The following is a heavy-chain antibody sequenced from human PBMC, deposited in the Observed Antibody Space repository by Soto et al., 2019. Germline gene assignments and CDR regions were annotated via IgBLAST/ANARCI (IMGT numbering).Heavy chain of an antibody. J-gene: IGHJ5*02. V-gene: IGHV1-18*01. CDR2: ISAYNGNT. CDR1: GYTFTSYG. D-gene: IGHD3-10*01. Sequence: ASVKVSCKASGYTFTSYGISWVRQAPGQGLEWMGWISAYNGNTNYAQKLQGRVTMTTDTSTSTAYMGLRSLRSDDTAVYYCARGYGSGSPLTYNWFDPWGQGTLVTVSS. CDR3: ARGYGSGSPLTYNWFDP.